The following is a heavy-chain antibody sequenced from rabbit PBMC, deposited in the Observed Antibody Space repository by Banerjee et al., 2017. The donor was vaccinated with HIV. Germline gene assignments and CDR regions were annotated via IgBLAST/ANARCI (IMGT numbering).Heavy chain of an antibody. D-gene: IGHD1-1*01. Sequence: QSLEESGGDLVKPGASLTLTCTASGFSFSSSYYMCWVRQAPGKGLEWIACIGAGSSGSTYYATWAKGRFTISRTSSTTVTLQMTSLTAADTATYFCAREWADRGYNLNLWGPGTLVTVS. CDR1: GFSFSSSYY. CDR2: IGAGSSGST. CDR3: AREWADRGYNLNL. V-gene: IGHV1S40*01. J-gene: IGHJ4*01.